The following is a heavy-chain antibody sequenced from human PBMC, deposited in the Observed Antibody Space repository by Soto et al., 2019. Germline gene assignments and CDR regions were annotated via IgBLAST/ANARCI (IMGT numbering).Heavy chain of an antibody. Sequence: PSETLSLTCAVYGGSFSGYYWGWIRQSPGKGLEWIGGINHRGSTNYNPSLESRVTISVDTSKNQFSLKLPSVTAADTAMYYCARDGFCTSTTCRVGNWFDPWGQGTLVTVSS. CDR3: ARDGFCTSTTCRVGNWFDP. D-gene: IGHD2-2*01. V-gene: IGHV4-34*01. CDR2: INHRGST. CDR1: GGSFSGYY. J-gene: IGHJ5*02.